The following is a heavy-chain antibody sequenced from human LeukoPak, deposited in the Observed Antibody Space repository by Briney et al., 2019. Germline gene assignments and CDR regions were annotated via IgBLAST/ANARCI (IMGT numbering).Heavy chain of an antibody. J-gene: IGHJ3*01. V-gene: IGHV3-33*01. CDR1: GFTFSSYG. Sequence: GGSLRLSCAASGFTFSSYGMHWVRQAPGKGLGWMAVMWYDGSNKYYADSVKGRFTISRDNAKDTLYLQMNSLRAEDTAIYYCARDIELSTWGLGTTVTVSS. D-gene: IGHD3-16*02. CDR3: ARDIELST. CDR2: MWYDGSNK.